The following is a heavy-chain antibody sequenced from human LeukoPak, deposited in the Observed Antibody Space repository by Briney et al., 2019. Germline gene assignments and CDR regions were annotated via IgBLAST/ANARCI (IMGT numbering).Heavy chain of an antibody. CDR1: GYTFTSYA. CDR3: AREEAAAGMLDY. Sequence: ASVKVSCKASGYTFTSYAMHWVRQAPGQRLEWMGWINAGNGNTKYSQKFQGRVTITRDTSASTAYMELSSLRSEDTAVYYCAREEAAAGMLDYWGQGTLVTVSS. D-gene: IGHD6-13*01. V-gene: IGHV1-3*01. CDR2: INAGNGNT. J-gene: IGHJ4*02.